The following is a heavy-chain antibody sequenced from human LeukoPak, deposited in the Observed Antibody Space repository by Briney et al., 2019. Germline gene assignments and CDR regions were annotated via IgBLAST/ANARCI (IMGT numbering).Heavy chain of an antibody. CDR1: GGSISSYY. CDR2: IYYSGST. CDR3: AREGDWNDVGGGYYYYYYMDV. V-gene: IGHV4-59*12. J-gene: IGHJ6*03. Sequence: SETLSLTCTVSGGSISSYYWSWIRQPPGKGLEWIGYIYYSGSTSYNPSLKSRVTISVDTSKNQFSLKLSSVTAADTAVYYCAREGDWNDVGGGYYYYYYMDVWGKGTTVTVSS. D-gene: IGHD1-1*01.